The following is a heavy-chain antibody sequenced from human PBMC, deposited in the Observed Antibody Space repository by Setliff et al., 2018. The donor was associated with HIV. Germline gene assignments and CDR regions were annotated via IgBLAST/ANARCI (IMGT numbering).Heavy chain of an antibody. CDR1: GFTFSSYS. Sequence: ETLSLSCAASGFTFSSYSMNWVRQAPGKGLEWVSSISSSSSYIYYADSVKGRFTISRDNAKNSLYLQMNSLRAEDTAVYYCARDPLTGDYYYYGMDVWGRGTTVTVSS. CDR3: ARDPLTGDYYYYGMDV. CDR2: ISSSSSYI. V-gene: IGHV3-21*01. D-gene: IGHD7-27*01. J-gene: IGHJ6*02.